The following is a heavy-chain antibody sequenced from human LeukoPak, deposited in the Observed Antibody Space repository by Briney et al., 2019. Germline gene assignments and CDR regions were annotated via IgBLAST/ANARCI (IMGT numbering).Heavy chain of an antibody. V-gene: IGHV3-30*18. Sequence: GGSLRLSCAASGFTFSSYGMHWVRQAPGKGLEWVAVISYDGSNKYYADSVKGRFTIPRDNSKNTLYLQMNSLRAEDTAVYYCAKDQATAGYYGMDVWGKGTTVTVSS. CDR3: AKDQATAGYYGMDV. CDR1: GFTFSSYG. J-gene: IGHJ6*04. D-gene: IGHD6-25*01. CDR2: ISYDGSNK.